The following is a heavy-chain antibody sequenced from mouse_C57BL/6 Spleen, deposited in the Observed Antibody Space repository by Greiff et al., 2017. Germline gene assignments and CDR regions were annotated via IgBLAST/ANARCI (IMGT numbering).Heavy chain of an antibody. CDR1: GYTFTCYW. D-gene: IGHD1-1*01. Sequence: VQLQESGTELVKPGASVKLSCKASGYTFTCYWMHWVKQRPGQGLEWIGNINPSNGGTNYTEKFNSKSTLTVDKSSSTAYMQLSSLTSGESAVYYCATYYGSSYRYFDVWGTGTTVTVAS. V-gene: IGHV1-53*01. CDR2: INPSNGGT. CDR3: ATYYGSSYRYFDV. J-gene: IGHJ1*03.